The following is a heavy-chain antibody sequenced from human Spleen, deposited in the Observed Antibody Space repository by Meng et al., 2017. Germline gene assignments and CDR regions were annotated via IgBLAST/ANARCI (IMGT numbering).Heavy chain of an antibody. V-gene: IGHV1-69*05. CDR3: GGKAGYCISHTCCSLYY. CDR1: GGIFISYA. J-gene: IGHJ4*02. Sequence: SVKVTCKASGGIFISYALSWVRQAPGRGLEWMGGIIPIFGTANYAQKFQDRLTITTNDYTSTVYMELARLTSEETAVYYYGGKAGYCISHTCCSLYYWGQGTPVTVSS. CDR2: IIPIFGTA. D-gene: IGHD2-15*01.